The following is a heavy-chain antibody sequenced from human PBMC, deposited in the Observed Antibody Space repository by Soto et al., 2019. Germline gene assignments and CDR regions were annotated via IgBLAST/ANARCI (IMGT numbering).Heavy chain of an antibody. CDR3: AREGVGLVTNSYGMDV. J-gene: IGHJ6*02. V-gene: IGHV4-59*01. D-gene: IGHD3-9*01. Sequence: SETLSLTCTVSGGSISSYYWSWIRQPPGKGLEWIGYIYYSGSTNYNPSLKSRVTISVDTSKNQFSLKLSSVTAADTAVYYCAREGVGLVTNSYGMDVWGQGTTVTVSS. CDR2: IYYSGST. CDR1: GGSISSYY.